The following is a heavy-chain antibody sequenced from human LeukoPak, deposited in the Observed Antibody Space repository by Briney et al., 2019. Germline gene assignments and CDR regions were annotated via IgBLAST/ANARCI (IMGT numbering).Heavy chain of an antibody. D-gene: IGHD5-12*01. J-gene: IGHJ4*02. Sequence: SETLSLTCTVSGGSISSYYWSWIRQPPGKGLEWIGYIYYSGSTNYNPSLKSRVTISLDTSKNQFSLKLSSVTAADTAVYYCARSVGWLRFLDYWGQGTLVTVSS. CDR2: IYYSGST. CDR1: GGSISSYY. V-gene: IGHV4-59*01. CDR3: ARSVGWLRFLDY.